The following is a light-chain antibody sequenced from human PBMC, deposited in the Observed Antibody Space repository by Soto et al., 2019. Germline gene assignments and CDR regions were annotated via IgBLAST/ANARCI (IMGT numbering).Light chain of an antibody. CDR1: QSISSW. V-gene: IGKV1-5*01. J-gene: IGKJ2*01. CDR2: DAS. CDR3: QKYNNWPPEYT. Sequence: DIQMTQSPSTLSASVGDRVTITCRASQSISSWLAWYQQKPGKAPKLLIYDASSLESGVPSRFSGSGSGTEFTLTISSLQPDDFATYYCQKYNNWPPEYTFGQGTKLEIK.